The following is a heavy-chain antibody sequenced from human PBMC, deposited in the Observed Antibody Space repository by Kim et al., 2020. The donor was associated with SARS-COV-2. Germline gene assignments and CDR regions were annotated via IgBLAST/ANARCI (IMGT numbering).Heavy chain of an antibody. J-gene: IGHJ5*02. CDR3: ARARTPMTQLVGWFDP. CDR1: GGSFSGYY. V-gene: IGHV4-34*01. CDR2: INHSGST. Sequence: SETLSLTCAVYGGSFSGYYWSWIRQPPGKGLEWIGEINHSGSTNYNPSLKSRVTISVDTSKNQFSLKLSSVTAADTAVYYCARARTPMTQLVGWFDPWGQGTLVTVSS. D-gene: IGHD6-6*01.